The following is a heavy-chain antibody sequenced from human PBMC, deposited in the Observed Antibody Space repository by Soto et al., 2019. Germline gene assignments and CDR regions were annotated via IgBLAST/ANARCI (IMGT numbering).Heavy chain of an antibody. D-gene: IGHD3-3*01. Sequence: SVKVSCKASGGTFSSYAISWVRQPPGQGLEWMGGIIPISGTANYAQKFQGRVTITADEPTSTAYMELSSLRSEETDVSNCARDYVLRILEWSPARYYGMYVWGQGTTVTVSS. J-gene: IGHJ6*02. CDR2: IIPISGTA. CDR3: ARDYVLRILEWSPARYYGMYV. V-gene: IGHV1-69*13. CDR1: GGTFSSYA.